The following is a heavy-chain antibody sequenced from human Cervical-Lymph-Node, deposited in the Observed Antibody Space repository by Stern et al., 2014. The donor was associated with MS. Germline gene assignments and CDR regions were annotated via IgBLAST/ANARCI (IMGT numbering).Heavy chain of an antibody. CDR1: GYSFSAYA. V-gene: IGHV1-3*01. D-gene: IGHD2-2*01. CDR2: INAATGTT. CDR3: ARTASWAFDK. Sequence: QLVQSGPEAKKSGASVRVSCKASGYSFSAYALHWVRQAPGQRLEWMGWINAATGTTKYSQKFQGRVTITRDTSATTVYMDLSTLKSEDTAVYYCARTASWAFDKWGKGTLVTVSS. J-gene: IGHJ4*02.